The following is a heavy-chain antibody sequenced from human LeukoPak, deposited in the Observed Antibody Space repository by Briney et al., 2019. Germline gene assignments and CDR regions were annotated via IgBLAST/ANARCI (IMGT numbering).Heavy chain of an antibody. CDR1: GASITSRF. V-gene: IGHV4-59*11. D-gene: IGHD3-3*01. Sequence: SETLSLTCTVSGASITSRFWTWVRQPPGKGLEWIGYVSSTTSPTYNPSLESRVTMSLDTAKSQFSLRLASMTAADTASYYCASDFTQGGGLLEDWGPGTLVVVSS. CDR2: VSSTTSP. CDR3: ASDFTQGGGLLED. J-gene: IGHJ4*02.